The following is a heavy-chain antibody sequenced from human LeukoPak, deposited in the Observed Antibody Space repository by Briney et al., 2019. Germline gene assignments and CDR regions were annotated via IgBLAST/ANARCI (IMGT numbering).Heavy chain of an antibody. Sequence: GGSLRLSCAASGFTFSSYGMNWVRQAPGKGLEWVSSISSSSSYIYYADSVKGRFTISRDNAKNSLYLQMNSLRAEDTAVYYCARDALYDIVAPTGMDVWGQGTTVTVSS. V-gene: IGHV3-21*01. CDR1: GFTFSSYG. CDR3: ARDALYDIVAPTGMDV. J-gene: IGHJ6*02. CDR2: ISSSSSYI. D-gene: IGHD5-12*01.